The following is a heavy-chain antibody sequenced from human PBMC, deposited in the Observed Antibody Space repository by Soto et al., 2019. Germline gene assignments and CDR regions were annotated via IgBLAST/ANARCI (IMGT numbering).Heavy chain of an antibody. Sequence: GGSLRLSCAVSGFTFSSDAMSWVRQAPGKGLEWVSGVSGSGGSTNYADSVKGPFTISRDNSKKTLFLQLNSLRAEDTAVYFCVKVWIRYTWNDLAFAIWGQGTMVTVSS. CDR3: VKVWIRYTWNDLAFAI. J-gene: IGHJ3*02. V-gene: IGHV3-23*01. CDR1: GFTFSSDA. CDR2: VSGSGGST. D-gene: IGHD1-20*01.